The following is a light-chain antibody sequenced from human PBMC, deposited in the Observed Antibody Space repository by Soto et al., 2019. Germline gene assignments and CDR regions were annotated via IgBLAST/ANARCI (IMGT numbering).Light chain of an antibody. CDR2: GAS. Sequence: DIVMTQTPLSLPVTPGEPASISCRSSQSVSSNLAWYQQKPGQAPRLLIYGASTRATGVPTRFSGSRSGAEFTLTINSLQSEDFAVYYCQPYNNWPLTFGGGTKV. CDR3: QPYNNWPLT. J-gene: IGKJ4*01. CDR1: QSVSSN. V-gene: IGKV3-15*01.